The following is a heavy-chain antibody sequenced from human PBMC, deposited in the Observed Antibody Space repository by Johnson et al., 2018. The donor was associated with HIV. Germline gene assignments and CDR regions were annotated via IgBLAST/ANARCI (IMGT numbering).Heavy chain of an antibody. Sequence: VQLVESGGGLVQPGGSLRLSCAASGFTFSSYDMHWVRQATGKGLEWVSAIGTAGDTYYPGSVKGRFTISRDNSKHTVYLQTNSLRAEDSAVYYCAKWKYCSGDNCYSEFGVFDDAFDIWGQGTMVTVSS. D-gene: IGHD2-15*01. V-gene: IGHV3-13*01. CDR2: IGTAGDT. CDR1: GFTFSSYD. J-gene: IGHJ3*02. CDR3: AKWKYCSGDNCYSEFGVFDDAFDI.